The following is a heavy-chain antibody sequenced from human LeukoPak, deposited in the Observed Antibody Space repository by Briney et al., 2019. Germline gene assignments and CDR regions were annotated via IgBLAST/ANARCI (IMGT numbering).Heavy chain of an antibody. CDR2: IKSTTDGGTT. CDR1: GFTFSNAW. V-gene: IGHV3-15*01. CDR3: NSDYGSGSYHYFNY. J-gene: IGHJ4*02. Sequence: GGSLRLSCAASGFTFSNAWMSWVRHAPGEGLQWVGRIKSTTDGGTTDYAAPVKGRFTVSRDDSKNTMYLQMNSLKTEDTAVYYCNSDYGSGSYHYFNYWGQGTLVTVSS. D-gene: IGHD3-10*01.